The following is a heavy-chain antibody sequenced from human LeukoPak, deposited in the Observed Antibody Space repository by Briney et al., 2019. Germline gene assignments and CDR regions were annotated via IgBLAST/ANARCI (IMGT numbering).Heavy chain of an antibody. CDR1: GVSISSYY. Sequence: SETLSLTCSVSGVSISSYYWSWIRQPPGKGLEWIGYIFYSGSTNYNPSLKSRVTISADTSKNQFSLKLSSVTAADTAVYYCARDWASSGYYYVHWFDPWGQGTLVTVSS. J-gene: IGHJ5*02. CDR2: IFYSGST. V-gene: IGHV4-59*12. CDR3: ARDWASSGYYYVHWFDP. D-gene: IGHD3-22*01.